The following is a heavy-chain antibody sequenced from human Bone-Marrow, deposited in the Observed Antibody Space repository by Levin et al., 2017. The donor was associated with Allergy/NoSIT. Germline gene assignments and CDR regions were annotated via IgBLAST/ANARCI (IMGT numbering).Heavy chain of an antibody. Sequence: PGGSLRLSCVASGFTVSSNYMTWVRQAPGKRLECVSILYSDGGTHYADSVKGRFTISRDNSKNTLYLQMNTLRAEDTAVYYCARVHWELFSRPIDYWGLGTLVTVSS. CDR1: GFTVSSNY. D-gene: IGHD1-26*01. J-gene: IGHJ4*02. CDR2: LYSDGGT. CDR3: ARVHWELFSRPIDY. V-gene: IGHV3-53*01.